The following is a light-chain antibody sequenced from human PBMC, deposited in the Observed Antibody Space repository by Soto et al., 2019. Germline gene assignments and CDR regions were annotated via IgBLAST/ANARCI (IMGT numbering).Light chain of an antibody. V-gene: IGKV3-15*01. CDR3: QQYNSWPPT. J-gene: IGKJ5*01. CDR1: QNILSN. CDR2: DAS. Sequence: EILMTQSPATLSVSPGERVTLSCRASQNILSNLAWYQQKPGQAPRLLIYDASTRAPGIPARFSGSGSGTELTLTISSLQSDDFAVYHCQQYNSWPPTFGHGTRLEIK.